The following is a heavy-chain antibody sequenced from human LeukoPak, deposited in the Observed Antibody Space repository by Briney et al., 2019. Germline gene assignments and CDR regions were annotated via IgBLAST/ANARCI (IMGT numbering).Heavy chain of an antibody. CDR2: ISSSSSYI. V-gene: IGHV3-21*04. Sequence: PGGSLRLSCAASGFTFSSYSMNWVRQAPGKGLEWVSSISSSSSYIYYADSVKGRFTISRDNAKNSLYLEMNSLKTEDTAVYYCRGGGGGGGTDCCTFDYWGQGTLVTVSS. J-gene: IGHJ4*02. CDR1: GFTFSSYS. D-gene: IGHD2-21*02. CDR3: RGGGGGGGTDCCTFDY.